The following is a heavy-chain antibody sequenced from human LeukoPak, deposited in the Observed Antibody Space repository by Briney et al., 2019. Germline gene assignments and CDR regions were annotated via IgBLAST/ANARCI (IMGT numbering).Heavy chain of an antibody. CDR3: ARSGGSGSYYLAQFDY. CDR1: GFTFDDYG. CDR2: INWNGGST. V-gene: IGHV3-20*04. Sequence: GGSLRLSCAASGFTFDDYGMSWVRQAPGKGLEWVSGINWNGGSTGYADSVKGRFTISRDNAKNSLYLQMNSLRAEDTALYYCARSGGSGSYYLAQFDYWGQGTLVTVSS. J-gene: IGHJ4*02. D-gene: IGHD3-10*01.